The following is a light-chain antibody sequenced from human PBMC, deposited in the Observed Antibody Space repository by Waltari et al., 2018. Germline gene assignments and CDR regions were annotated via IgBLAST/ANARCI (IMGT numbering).Light chain of an antibody. CDR2: DVS. V-gene: IGLV2-11*01. CDR3: CSYAGSYTFG. CDR1: RSDLGGYTF. Sequence: QSALTQPRPVSGSPGQSVTIPCIAPRSDLGGYTFLPGYQQHPGKAPNLMIYDVSKRPSGVPDRFSGSKSGNTASLTISGLQAEDEADYYCCSYAGSYTFGFGGGTKLTVL. J-gene: IGLJ3*02.